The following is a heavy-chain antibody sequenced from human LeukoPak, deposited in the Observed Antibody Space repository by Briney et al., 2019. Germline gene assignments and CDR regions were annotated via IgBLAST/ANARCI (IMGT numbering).Heavy chain of an antibody. Sequence: SETLSLTCAVYGGSFSGYHWTWIRQSPGKGLEWIGDINPSGSTYYNPSLKSRLTVSVDTSKNQFSLKLRSVTAADTAVYYCARGRHDITMIVVVMTSVSYYLDVWGKGTTVTVS. CDR1: GGSFSGYH. CDR3: ARGRHDITMIVVVMTSVSYYLDV. J-gene: IGHJ6*03. V-gene: IGHV4-34*01. CDR2: INPSGST. D-gene: IGHD3-22*01.